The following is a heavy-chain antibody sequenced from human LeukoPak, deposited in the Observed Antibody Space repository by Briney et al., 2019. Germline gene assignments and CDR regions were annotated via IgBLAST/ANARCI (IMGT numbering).Heavy chain of an antibody. CDR3: ASFSRLSSFGY. J-gene: IGHJ4*02. CDR1: GLTFSNNE. Sequence: GGSLRLSCAASGLTFSNNEMNWVRQAPGKGPEWVSYISSSGSTTYYADSVKGRLTISRDNAKNSLYLQMNNLRAEDTAVYYCASFSRLSSFGYWGQGTLVTVSS. V-gene: IGHV3-48*03. CDR2: ISSSGSTT. D-gene: IGHD4/OR15-4a*01.